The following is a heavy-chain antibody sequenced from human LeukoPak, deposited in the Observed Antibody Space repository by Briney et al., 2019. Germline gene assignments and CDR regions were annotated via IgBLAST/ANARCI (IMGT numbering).Heavy chain of an antibody. Sequence: VASGMVSCKVSGGSFSSYALNWGRQAPGQGLEWMGGIIPIFGTANYAQNFQGRLTVAADESTSTAYMELRSLGSDDTAVYYCARDYRGSESPSIYWGQGTLVTVS. D-gene: IGHD3-10*01. CDR3: ARDYRGSESPSIY. J-gene: IGHJ4*02. CDR1: GGSFSSYA. CDR2: IIPIFGTA. V-gene: IGHV1-69*01.